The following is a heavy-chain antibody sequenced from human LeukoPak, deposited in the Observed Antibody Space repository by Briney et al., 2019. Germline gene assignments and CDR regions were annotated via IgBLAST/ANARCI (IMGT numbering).Heavy chain of an antibody. J-gene: IGHJ4*02. CDR2: ISSSSSTI. V-gene: IGHV3-48*02. D-gene: IGHD6-6*01. CDR3: AREVTSGY. CDR1: GFTFSSYG. Sequence: GGSLRLSCAASGFTFSSYGMTWVRQAPGKGLEWVSYISSSSSTIYYADSVKGRFTISRDNAKNSLYLQMNSLRDGDAAVYYCAREVTSGYWGQGTLVTVSS.